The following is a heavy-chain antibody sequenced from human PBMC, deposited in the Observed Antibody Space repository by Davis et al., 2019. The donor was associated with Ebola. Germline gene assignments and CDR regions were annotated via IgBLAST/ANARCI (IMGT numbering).Heavy chain of an antibody. J-gene: IGHJ4*02. Sequence: SVKVSCKASGGTFSSYAISWVRQAPGQGLEWMGGIIPIFGTANYAQKFQGRVTITADESTSTAYMELSSLRSEDTAVYYCAKAHCSSTSCYTGGPLTFFVDYWGQGTLVTVSS. D-gene: IGHD2-2*02. CDR3: AKAHCSSTSCYTGGPLTFFVDY. CDR2: IIPIFGTA. V-gene: IGHV1-69*13. CDR1: GGTFSSYA.